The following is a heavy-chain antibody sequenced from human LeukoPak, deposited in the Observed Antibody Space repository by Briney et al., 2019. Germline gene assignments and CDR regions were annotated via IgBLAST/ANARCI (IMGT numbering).Heavy chain of an antibody. CDR1: GGSISSTNYH. V-gene: IGHV4-39*07. CDR3: ARDTVVTSAFDI. CDR2: IYYSGTT. D-gene: IGHD2-21*02. Sequence: SETLSLTCTVSGGSISSTNYHWGWIRQPPGKGLEWIGTIYYSGTTYYNPSLKSRLTISVDTSKNQFSLKLSSVTAADTAVYYCARDTVVTSAFDIWGQGTMVTVSS. J-gene: IGHJ3*02.